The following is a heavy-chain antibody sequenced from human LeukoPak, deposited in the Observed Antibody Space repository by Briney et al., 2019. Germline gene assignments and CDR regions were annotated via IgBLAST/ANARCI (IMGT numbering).Heavy chain of an antibody. J-gene: IGHJ6*03. CDR2: INHSGST. D-gene: IGHD3-10*01. CDR3: ARPDRIRGIRYYYYYYMDV. V-gene: IGHV4-34*01. CDR1: GGSFSGYY. Sequence: SETLSLTCAVYGGSFSGYYWSWIRQPPGEGLEWIGEINHSGSTNYNPSLKSRVTISVDTSKNQFSLKLSSVTAADTAVYYCARPDRIRGIRYYYYYYMDVWGKGTTVTVSS.